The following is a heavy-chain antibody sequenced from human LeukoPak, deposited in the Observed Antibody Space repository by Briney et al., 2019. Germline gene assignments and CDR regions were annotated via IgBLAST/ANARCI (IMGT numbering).Heavy chain of an antibody. CDR2: IYQSGNT. D-gene: IGHD3-10*01. CDR3: ARQIGAPGFDY. Sequence: SETLSLTCTVSGGSISSSNYYWGWIRQPPGKGLEWIGSIYQSGNTYYNPSLKSRVTIFVDTAKNQFSLRLNSVTAADTAVYYCARQIGAPGFDYWGQGTLVTVSS. CDR1: GGSISSSNYY. V-gene: IGHV4-39*01. J-gene: IGHJ4*02.